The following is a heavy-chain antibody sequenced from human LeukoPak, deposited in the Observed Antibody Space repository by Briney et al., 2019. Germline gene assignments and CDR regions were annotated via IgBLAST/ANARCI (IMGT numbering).Heavy chain of an antibody. Sequence: GGSLRLSCAAPGFTFSSYEMNWVRQAPGKGLEWVSYISSSGSTIYYADSVKGRFTISRDNAKNSLYMQMNSLRAEDTAVYYCARVGEFLRSPYYYMDVWGIGTTVTVSS. CDR1: GFTFSSYE. CDR3: ARVGEFLRSPYYYMDV. V-gene: IGHV3-48*03. J-gene: IGHJ6*03. CDR2: ISSSGSTI. D-gene: IGHD3-3*01.